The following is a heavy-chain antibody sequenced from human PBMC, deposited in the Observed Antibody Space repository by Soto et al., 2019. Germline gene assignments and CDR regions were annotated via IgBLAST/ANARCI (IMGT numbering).Heavy chain of an antibody. CDR2: IDPSDSQT. D-gene: IGHD3-22*01. V-gene: IGHV5-10-1*01. CDR3: ARQLYHSDTGPNCQYYFDS. J-gene: IGHJ4*02. CDR1: GYCIAGYW. Sequence: GESLKISCKGSGYCIAGYWITWVRQKPGKGLEWMGRIDPSDSQTYYSPSFRGHVTISVTKSITTVFLQWSSLRASDTAMYYCARQLYHSDTGPNCQYYFDSWGQGTPVTGSS.